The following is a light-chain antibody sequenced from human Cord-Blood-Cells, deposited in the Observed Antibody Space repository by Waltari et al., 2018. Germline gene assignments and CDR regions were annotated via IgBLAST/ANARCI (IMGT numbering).Light chain of an antibody. V-gene: IGLV2-8*01. CDR2: EVS. J-gene: IGLJ1*01. Sequence: QSALTQPPSASGSPGQSVTISYTGTSSDVGGYNYVSWYQQHPGKAPKLMIYEVSKRPSGVPDRFSGSKSGNTASLTISGLQAEDEADYYCCSYAGSSTYVFGTGTKVTVL. CDR3: CSYAGSSTYV. CDR1: SSDVGGYNY.